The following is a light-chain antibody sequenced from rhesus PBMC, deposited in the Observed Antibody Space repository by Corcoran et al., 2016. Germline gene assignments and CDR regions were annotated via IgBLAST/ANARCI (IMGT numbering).Light chain of an antibody. V-gene: IGKV1-19*01. CDR1: QGISRW. CDR2: AAS. Sequence: DIQMTQSPSSLSASVGDKVTITCHASQGISRWLAWYQQKPGKDPKPLIYAASSLQSGVPSRFRGSGLWTDFTLTIRSLQPEDFATYYCQQYDDLPYSFGQGTKVEIK. J-gene: IGKJ2*01. CDR3: QQYDDLPYS.